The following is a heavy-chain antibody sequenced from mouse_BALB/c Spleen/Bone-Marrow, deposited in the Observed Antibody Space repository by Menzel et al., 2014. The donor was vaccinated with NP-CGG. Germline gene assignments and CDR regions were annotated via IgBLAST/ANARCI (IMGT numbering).Heavy chain of an antibody. CDR2: VWTGGST. V-gene: IGHV2-2*02. J-gene: IGHJ4*01. Sequence: VQLQQSGPGLVQPSQSLSITCTVSGFSLTQYTXYWIRQSPGKGLEWLGVVWTGGSTDYNATFISRLTITKDNSKSQVFFKMTSLEPTDTAIYYCARNSDHYSLDYWGQGTSVTVSS. CDR1: GFSLTQYT. D-gene: IGHD2-12*01. CDR3: ARNSDHYSLDY.